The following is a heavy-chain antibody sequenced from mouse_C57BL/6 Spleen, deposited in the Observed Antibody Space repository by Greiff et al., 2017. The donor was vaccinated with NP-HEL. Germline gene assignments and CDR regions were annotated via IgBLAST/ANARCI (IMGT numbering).Heavy chain of an antibody. V-gene: IGHV1-69*01. CDR2: IDPSDSYT. CDR3: ARRDYDRSGFAY. Sequence: QVQLQQPGAELVMPGASVKLSCKASGYTFTSYWMHWVKQRPGQGLEWIGEIDPSDSYTNYNQKFKGKSTLTVDKSSSTAYMQLSSLTSEDSAVYYCARRDYDRSGFAYWGQGTLVTVSA. CDR1: GYTFTSYW. D-gene: IGHD2-4*01. J-gene: IGHJ3*01.